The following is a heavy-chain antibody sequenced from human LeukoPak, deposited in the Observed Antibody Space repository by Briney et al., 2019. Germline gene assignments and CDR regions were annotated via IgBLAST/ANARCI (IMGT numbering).Heavy chain of an antibody. CDR2: IYYSGGT. J-gene: IGHJ4*02. CDR3: ARGPFRDSSGYYYREFDY. D-gene: IGHD3-22*01. Sequence: SETLSLTCTVSGGSISSYYWSWIRQPPWKGREWIGYIYYSGGTNYNPSLKSRVTISVDTSKNQFSLKLSSVTAADAAVYYCARGPFRDSSGYYYREFDYWGQGTLVTVSS. CDR1: GGSISSYY. V-gene: IGHV4-59*01.